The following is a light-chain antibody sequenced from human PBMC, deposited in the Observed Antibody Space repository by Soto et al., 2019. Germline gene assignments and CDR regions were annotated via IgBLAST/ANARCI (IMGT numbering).Light chain of an antibody. V-gene: IGKV3-20*01. CDR2: AAS. Sequence: EIVLTQSPGTLSLSPGERATLSCRASQSVSNNYLAWYQQKPGQAPRLLMYAASSRATGIPDRFSGSGSGTDFTLTISRLEPEDFAVYFCQQYGASPITFGQGTRLEI. CDR1: QSVSNNY. J-gene: IGKJ5*01. CDR3: QQYGASPIT.